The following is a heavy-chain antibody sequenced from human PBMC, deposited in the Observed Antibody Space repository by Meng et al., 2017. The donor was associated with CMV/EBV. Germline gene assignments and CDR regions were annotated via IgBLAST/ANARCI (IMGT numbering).Heavy chain of an antibody. J-gene: IGHJ6*02. V-gene: IGHV3-21*01. CDR3: ARRDCSSTSCYNSYYYYGMDV. CDR1: GFTFSSYS. D-gene: IGHD2-2*02. Sequence: GGSLSCAASGFTFSSYSMNWVRQAPGKGLEWVSSISSSSSYIYYADSVKGRFTISRDNAKNSLYLQMNSLRAEDTAVYYCARRDCSSTSCYNSYYYYGMDVWGQGTTVTVSS. CDR2: ISSSSSYI.